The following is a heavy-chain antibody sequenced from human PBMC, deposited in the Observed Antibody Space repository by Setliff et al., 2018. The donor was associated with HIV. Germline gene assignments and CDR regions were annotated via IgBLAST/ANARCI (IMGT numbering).Heavy chain of an antibody. CDR2: IKTRADNYAT. V-gene: IGHV3-73*01. D-gene: IGHD3-22*01. Sequence: PGGSLRLSCAASGFTFSGSPIHWVRQASGKGLEWLGRIKTRADNYATAYAASVKGRFTISRDDSMNTAYLQMNSLKIEDTAVHYCTRPQYFYDIGGSDYWGQGTLVTVS. CDR1: GFTFSGSP. J-gene: IGHJ4*02. CDR3: TRPQYFYDIGGSDY.